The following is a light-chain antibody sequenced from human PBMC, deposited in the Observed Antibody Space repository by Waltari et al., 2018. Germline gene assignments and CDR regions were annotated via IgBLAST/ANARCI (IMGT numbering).Light chain of an antibody. CDR3: QQYYSSPVT. J-gene: IGKJ2*01. Sequence: DIVMTQSPDSLAVSLGERATINCKSSQSVLYSSNNNNYLAWYQQKPGQPPKMPIYWASTRESGVPDRFSGSGSGTDFTLTISSLQAEDVAVYYCQQYYSSPVTFGQGTKLEIK. CDR2: WAS. CDR1: QSVLYSSNNNNY. V-gene: IGKV4-1*01.